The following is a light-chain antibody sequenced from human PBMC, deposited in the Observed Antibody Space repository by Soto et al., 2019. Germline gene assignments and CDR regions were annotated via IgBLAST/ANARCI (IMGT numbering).Light chain of an antibody. CDR1: QSINNY. CDR3: LQSYSFPGM. CDR2: AAS. Sequence: DIQMTQSPSSLSASVGDRITLICRASQSINNYLSWYQQKPGKAPKILIYAASTLQSGVPSRFSGSGSGTDFTLTISSLQPEDFATYYCLQSYSFPGMFGQGTKVDIK. J-gene: IGKJ1*01. V-gene: IGKV1-39*01.